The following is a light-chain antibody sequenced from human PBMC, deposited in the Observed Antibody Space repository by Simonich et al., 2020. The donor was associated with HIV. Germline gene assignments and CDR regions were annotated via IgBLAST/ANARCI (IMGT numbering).Light chain of an antibody. V-gene: IGKV4-1*01. Sequence: DIVMTQSPDSLAVSLGERATINCKSSQSVLFSSNNKNYFAWYQQKPGQPPKLLIYWASTRESGVPDRFSGSGSGTDFTLTISSLQAEDVAVYYCQQYYSNPLAFGQGTKVEIK. J-gene: IGKJ1*01. CDR2: WAS. CDR1: QSVLFSSNNKNY. CDR3: QQYYSNPLA.